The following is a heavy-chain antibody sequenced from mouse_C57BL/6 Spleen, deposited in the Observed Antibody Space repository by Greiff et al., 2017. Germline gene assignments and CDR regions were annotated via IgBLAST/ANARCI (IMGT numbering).Heavy chain of an antibody. CDR3: ARSDYGSSFYAMDY. CDR1: GYTFTSYW. V-gene: IGHV1-7*01. Sequence: QVQLKQPGAELAKPGASVKLSCKASGYTFTSYWMHWVKQRPGQGLEWIGYLNPSSGYTKYNQKFKDKATLTADKSSSTAYMQLSSLTYEDSAVYYGARSDYGSSFYAMDYWGQGTSVTVSS. CDR2: LNPSSGYT. D-gene: IGHD1-1*01. J-gene: IGHJ4*01.